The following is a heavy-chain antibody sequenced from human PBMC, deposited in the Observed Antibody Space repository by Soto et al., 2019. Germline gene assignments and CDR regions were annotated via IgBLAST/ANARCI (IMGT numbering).Heavy chain of an antibody. V-gene: IGHV4-31*03. CDR2: IYYSGST. Sequence: SETLSLTCTVSGGSISSGGYYWSWIRQHPGKGLEWIGYIYYSGSTYYNPSLKSRVTISVDTSKNQFSLKLSSVTAADTAVYYCARGRPEHGDYDGEYDYWGQGTLVTVYS. J-gene: IGHJ4*02. CDR1: GGSISSGGYY. CDR3: ARGRPEHGDYDGEYDY. D-gene: IGHD4-17*01.